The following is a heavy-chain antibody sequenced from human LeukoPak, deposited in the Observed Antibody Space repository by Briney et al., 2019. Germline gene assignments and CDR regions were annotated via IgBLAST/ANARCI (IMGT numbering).Heavy chain of an antibody. D-gene: IGHD3-10*01. CDR3: AREDGSGSYLGWFDP. CDR1: GGSFSGYY. Sequence: SETLSLTCAVYGGSFSGYYWSWIRQPPGKGLEWIGEINHSGSTNYNPSLKSRVTISVDTSKNQFSLKLSSVTAADTAVSYCAREDGSGSYLGWFDPWGQGTLVTVSS. V-gene: IGHV4-34*01. CDR2: INHSGST. J-gene: IGHJ5*02.